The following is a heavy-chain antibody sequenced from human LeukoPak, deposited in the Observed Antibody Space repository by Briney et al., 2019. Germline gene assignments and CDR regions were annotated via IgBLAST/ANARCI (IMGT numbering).Heavy chain of an antibody. CDR1: GGTFSSYA. V-gene: IGHV1-69*01. D-gene: IGHD6-19*01. Sequence: SVKVSCKASGGTFSSYAISWVRQAPGQGLEWMGGIIPIFGTANYAQEFQGRVTITADESTSTAYMELSSLRSEDTAVYYCARAESVAGNFDYWGQGTLVTVSS. CDR3: ARAESVAGNFDY. CDR2: IIPIFGTA. J-gene: IGHJ4*02.